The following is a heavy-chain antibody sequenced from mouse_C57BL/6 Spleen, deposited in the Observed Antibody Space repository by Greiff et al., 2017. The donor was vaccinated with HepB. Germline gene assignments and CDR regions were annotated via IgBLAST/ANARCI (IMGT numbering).Heavy chain of an antibody. V-gene: IGHV5-12*01. J-gene: IGHJ4*01. D-gene: IGHD2-1*01. Sequence: EVQLVESGGGLVHPGGSLKLSCAASGFTFSDYYMYWVRQTPEKRLEWVAYISNGGGSTYYPDTVKGRFTISRDNAKNTLYLQMSRLKSEDTAMYYCARPLYYGNSYYAMDYWGQGTSVTVSS. CDR1: GFTFSDYY. CDR2: ISNGGGST. CDR3: ARPLYYGNSYYAMDY.